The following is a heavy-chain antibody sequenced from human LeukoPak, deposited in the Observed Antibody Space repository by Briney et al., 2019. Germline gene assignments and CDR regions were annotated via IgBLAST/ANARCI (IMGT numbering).Heavy chain of an antibody. CDR3: ARDSYGSSDYFPFDY. CDR1: GFTFSSYS. CDR2: ISSSSSYI. V-gene: IGHV3-21*01. Sequence: GGSLRLSCAASGFTFSSYSMNWVRQAPGKGLEWVSSISSSSSYIYYADSVKGRFTISRDNSKNTVYLQMNSLRAEDTAVYYCARDSYGSSDYFPFDYWGQGTLVTVSS. D-gene: IGHD3-22*01. J-gene: IGHJ4*02.